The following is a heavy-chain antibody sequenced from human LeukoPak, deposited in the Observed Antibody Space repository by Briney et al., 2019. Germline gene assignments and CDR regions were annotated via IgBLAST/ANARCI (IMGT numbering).Heavy chain of an antibody. CDR2: MNPNSGNT. J-gene: IGHJ5*02. CDR3: ARAPGKGANWFDP. D-gene: IGHD3-16*01. Sequence: GASVKVSCKASGYTFTSYDINWVRQATGQGLEWLGWMNPNSGNTGYAQKFQGRVTMTRNTSISTAYTELSSLRCEDTDVYYCARAPGKGANWFDPWGQGTLVTVSS. CDR1: GYTFTSYD. V-gene: IGHV1-8*01.